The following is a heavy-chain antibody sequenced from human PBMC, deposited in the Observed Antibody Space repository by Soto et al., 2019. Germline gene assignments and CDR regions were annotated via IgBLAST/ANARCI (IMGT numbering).Heavy chain of an antibody. J-gene: IGHJ6*02. Sequence: GGSLRLSCSASGFTFSSYDMHWVRQAPGKGLEYVSAISSNGGSTYYADSVKGRFTISRDNSKNTLYLQMSSLRAEDTAVYYCVKDGPLAGDIEDFYYYGMDVWGQGTTVTVSS. D-gene: IGHD3-3*02. V-gene: IGHV3-64D*06. CDR2: ISSNGGST. CDR1: GFTFSSYD. CDR3: VKDGPLAGDIEDFYYYGMDV.